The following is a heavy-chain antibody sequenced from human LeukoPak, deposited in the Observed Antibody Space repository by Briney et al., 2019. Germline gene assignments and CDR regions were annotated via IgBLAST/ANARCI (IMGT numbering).Heavy chain of an antibody. D-gene: IGHD6-6*01. Sequence: ASVKVSCKASGYTFTSYYMHWVRQAPGQGLEWMGIINPSGGSTSYAQKFQGRVTITRDTSASTAYMELSSLRSEDTAVYYCAREQGSYSSSSYWFDPWGQGTLVTVSS. CDR3: AREQGSYSSSSYWFDP. CDR1: GYTFTSYY. J-gene: IGHJ5*02. CDR2: INPSGGST. V-gene: IGHV1-46*01.